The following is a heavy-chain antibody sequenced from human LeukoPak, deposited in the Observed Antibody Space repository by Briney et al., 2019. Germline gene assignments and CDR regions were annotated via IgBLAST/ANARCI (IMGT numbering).Heavy chain of an antibody. D-gene: IGHD6-6*01. CDR1: GFTFNDYY. Sequence: GGSLRLSCAASGFTFNDYYMSWIRQAPGKGLEWVSYISSSGSYTNYADSVRGRFTISRDNAKNSLSLQMNSLRAEDTAVYYCARVSYISSWAFFDYWGQGTLVTVSS. J-gene: IGHJ4*02. CDR3: ARVSYISSWAFFDY. V-gene: IGHV3-11*06. CDR2: ISSSGSYT.